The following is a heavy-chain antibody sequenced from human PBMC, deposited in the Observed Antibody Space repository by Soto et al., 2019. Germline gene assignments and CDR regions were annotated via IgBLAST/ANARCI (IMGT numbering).Heavy chain of an antibody. D-gene: IGHD2-2*02. V-gene: IGHV4-34*01. J-gene: IGHJ6*03. Sequence: PSETLSLTCAVYGGSFSGYYWSWIHQPPGKGLEWIGEINHSGSTNYNPSLKSRVTISVDTSKNQFSLKLSSVTAADTAVYYCARGRNGDCSSTSCYMGYYMDVWGKGTTVTVSS. CDR2: INHSGST. CDR3: ARGRNGDCSSTSCYMGYYMDV. CDR1: GGSFSGYY.